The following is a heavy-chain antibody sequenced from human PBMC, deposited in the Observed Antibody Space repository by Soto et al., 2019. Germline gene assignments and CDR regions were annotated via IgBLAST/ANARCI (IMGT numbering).Heavy chain of an antibody. CDR2: ARNKANSYTT. J-gene: IGHJ5*02. CDR3: ARVRAGSVGWFDP. CDR1: GFTFSNHY. Sequence: AGSLRLSCAASGFTFSNHYIDWVRQAPGKGLEWVGRARNKANSYTTEYAASVKGRFTISRDDSKNSVYLQMNSLKTEDTAVYYCARVRAGSVGWFDPWGQGTLVTVSS. V-gene: IGHV3-72*01. D-gene: IGHD6-19*01.